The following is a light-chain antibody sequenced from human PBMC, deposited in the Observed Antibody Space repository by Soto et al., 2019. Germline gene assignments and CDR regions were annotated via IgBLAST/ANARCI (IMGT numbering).Light chain of an antibody. CDR2: EVT. CDR3: LSFTSSFTYI. V-gene: IGLV2-14*01. CDR1: RSVVGGCNY. J-gene: IGLJ1*01. Sequence: QSALTQPASVSGSPGQSITISCTGTRSVVGGCNYVSWYLHYPGQAPKLMIYEVTNWPSGVSIRFSGSKSGTTASLTISGLQAEDEADYYCLSFTSSFTYIFGTGTKVTVL.